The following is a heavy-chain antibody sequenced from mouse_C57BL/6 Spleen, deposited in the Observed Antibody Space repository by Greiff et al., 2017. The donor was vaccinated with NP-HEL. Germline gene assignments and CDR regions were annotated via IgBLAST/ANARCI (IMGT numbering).Heavy chain of an antibody. CDR1: GYTFTSYW. CDR3: ATPLYDYDEAWFAY. V-gene: IGHV1-74*01. D-gene: IGHD2-4*01. CDR2: IHPSDSDT. J-gene: IGHJ3*01. Sequence: VQLQQPGAELVKPGASVKVSCKASGYTFTSYWMHWVKQRPGQGLEWIGRIHPSDSDTNYNQKFKGKATLTVDKSSSTAYMQLSSLTSEDSAVYYCATPLYDYDEAWFAYWGQGTLVTVSA.